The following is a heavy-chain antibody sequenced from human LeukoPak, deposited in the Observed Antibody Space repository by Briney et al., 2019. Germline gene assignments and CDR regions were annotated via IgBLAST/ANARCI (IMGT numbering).Heavy chain of an antibody. Sequence: ASVKVSCRASGYTFTSYGISWVRQAPGQGLEWMGWISAYNGNTNYAQKLQGRVTMTTDTSTSTAYMELRSLRSDDTAVYYCASTPYSSGWYYFDYWGQGTLVTVSS. J-gene: IGHJ4*02. D-gene: IGHD6-19*01. CDR3: ASTPYSSGWYYFDY. CDR2: ISAYNGNT. V-gene: IGHV1-18*01. CDR1: GYTFTSYG.